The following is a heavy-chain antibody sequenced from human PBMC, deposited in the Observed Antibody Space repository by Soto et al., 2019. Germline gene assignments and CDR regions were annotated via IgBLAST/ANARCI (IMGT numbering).Heavy chain of an antibody. J-gene: IGHJ4*02. Sequence: SETLSLTCTVSGDSISTADYYRNWIRQPPGKGLEWIGYIYYSGNTYYIPSLKSRVTISVDTSKNQISLKLNSVTAADTAVYYCARGIYSTSSFFDSWGQGTLVTVSS. D-gene: IGHD6-6*01. CDR1: GDSISTADYY. CDR3: ARGIYSTSSFFDS. V-gene: IGHV4-30-4*01. CDR2: IYYSGNT.